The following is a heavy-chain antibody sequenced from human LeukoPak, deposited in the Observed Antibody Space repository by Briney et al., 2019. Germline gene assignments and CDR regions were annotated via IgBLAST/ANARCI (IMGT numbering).Heavy chain of an antibody. Sequence: SETLSLTCTVSGGSISSYYWRWIRQPPGKGLEWIGYIYTSGSTNYNPSHESRVTISVDTSKNQFSLKLSSVTAADTAVYYCARQGSYYYYYMDVWGKGTTVTVSS. CDR1: GGSISSYY. CDR2: IYTSGST. V-gene: IGHV4-4*09. J-gene: IGHJ6*03. CDR3: ARQGSYYYYYMDV.